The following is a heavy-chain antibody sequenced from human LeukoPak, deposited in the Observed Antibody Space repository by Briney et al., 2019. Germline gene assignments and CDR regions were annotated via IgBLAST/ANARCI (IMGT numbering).Heavy chain of an antibody. J-gene: IGHJ4*02. V-gene: IGHV4-39*01. D-gene: IGHD5-18*01. CDR3: WGYSYGYYYFDY. CDR1: GGSISSSSYY. Sequence: SETLSLTCTVSGGSISSSSYYWGWIRQPPGKVLEWIGSIYYSGSTYYNPSLKSRVTISVDTSKNQFSLKLSSVTAADTAVYYCWGYSYGYYYFDYWGQGTLVTVSS. CDR2: IYYSGST.